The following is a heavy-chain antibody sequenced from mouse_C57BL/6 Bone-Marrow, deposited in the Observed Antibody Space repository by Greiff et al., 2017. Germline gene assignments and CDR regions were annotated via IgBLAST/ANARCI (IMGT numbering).Heavy chain of an antibody. CDR3: ARQTTVVAFDY. D-gene: IGHD1-1*01. V-gene: IGHV5-12*01. J-gene: IGHJ2*01. CDR1: GFTFSDYY. CDR2: ISNGGGST. Sequence: EVQLVESGGGLVQPGGSLKLSCAASGFTFSDYYMYWVRQTPEKRLEWVAYISNGGGSTYYPDTVKGRFTISRDNAKNTLYLQMSRLKSEDTAMYYCARQTTVVAFDYWGQGTTLTVSS.